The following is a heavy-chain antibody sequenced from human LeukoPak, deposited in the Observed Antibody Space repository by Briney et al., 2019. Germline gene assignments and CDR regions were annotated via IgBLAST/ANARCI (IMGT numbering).Heavy chain of an antibody. J-gene: IGHJ4*02. V-gene: IGHV3-23*01. CDR2: ISSTGGTT. CDR3: AKDHLYYYDSSGLDFDY. CDR1: GITFSVYG. D-gene: IGHD3-22*01. Sequence: PGGSLRLSCAASGITFSVYGMSWVRQAPGKGLGWVSSISSTGGTTYYADSVKGRFTISRDNSKNTLYLQMNSLRPEDTAVYFCAKDHLYYYDSSGLDFDYWGQGTLVTVSS.